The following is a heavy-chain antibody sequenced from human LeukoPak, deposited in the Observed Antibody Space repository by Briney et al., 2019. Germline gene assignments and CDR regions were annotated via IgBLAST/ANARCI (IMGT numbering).Heavy chain of an antibody. V-gene: IGHV1-69*06. CDR2: IIPIFGTA. J-gene: IGHJ4*02. Sequence: SVKVSCKASGGTFSSYAISWVRQAPGQGLEWMGGIIPIFGTANYAQKFQGRVTITADKSTSTAYMELSSLRSEDTAVYYCARVGVDYYDSSGYYYDYWGQGTLVTVSS. D-gene: IGHD3-22*01. CDR1: GGTFSSYA. CDR3: ARVGVDYYDSSGYYYDY.